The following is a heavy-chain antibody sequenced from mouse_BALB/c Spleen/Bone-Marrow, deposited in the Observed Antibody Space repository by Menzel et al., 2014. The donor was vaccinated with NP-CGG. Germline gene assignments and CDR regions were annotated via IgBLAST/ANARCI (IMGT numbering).Heavy chain of an antibody. J-gene: IGHJ3*01. CDR2: ISSGGGST. Sequence: EVQGVESGGGLVKPGGSLKLSCAASGFAFSNYDMSWVRQTPEKRLEWVAYISSGGGSTYYLDTVKGRFTISRDNAKNTLYLQMSSLKSEDTVMYYCARHAYYDQTEVSFVYWGQGTLVTVSA. CDR1: GFAFSNYD. D-gene: IGHD2-4*01. V-gene: IGHV5-12-1*01. CDR3: ARHAYYDQTEVSFVY.